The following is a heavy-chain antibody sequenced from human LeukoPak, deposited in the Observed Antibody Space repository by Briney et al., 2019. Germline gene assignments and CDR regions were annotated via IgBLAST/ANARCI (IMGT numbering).Heavy chain of an antibody. V-gene: IGHV3-23*01. CDR1: GFTFSSCA. CDR2: ISGSGGST. CDR3: AKGDSGPPRGFGYFDY. D-gene: IGHD5-12*01. Sequence: GGSLRLSCAASGFTFSSCAMSWVRQAPGKGLEWVSAISGSGGSTYYADSVKGRFTISRDNSKNTLYLQMNSLRAEDTAIYYCAKGDSGPPRGFGYFDYWGQGTLVTVSS. J-gene: IGHJ4*02.